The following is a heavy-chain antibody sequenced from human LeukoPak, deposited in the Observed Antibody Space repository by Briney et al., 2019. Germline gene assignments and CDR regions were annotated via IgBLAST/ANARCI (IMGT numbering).Heavy chain of an antibody. D-gene: IGHD6-6*01. CDR1: GYTFTGYY. CDR2: INPSGGST. CDR3: ARDFSSLGIFDY. Sequence: VASVKVSCKASGYTFTGYYMHWVRQAPGQGLEWMGIINPSGGSTSYAQKFQGRVTMTRDMSTSTVYMELSSLRSEDTAVYYCARDFSSLGIFDYWGQGTLVTVSS. V-gene: IGHV1-46*01. J-gene: IGHJ4*02.